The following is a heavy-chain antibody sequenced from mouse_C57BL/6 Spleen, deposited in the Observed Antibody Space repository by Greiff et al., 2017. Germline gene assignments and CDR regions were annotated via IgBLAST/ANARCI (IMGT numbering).Heavy chain of an antibody. J-gene: IGHJ3*01. CDR1: GFTFSDYG. CDR2: ISSGSSTI. Sequence: EVQLVESGGGLVKPGGSLKLSCAASGFTFSDYGMHWVRQAPEKGLEWVAYISSGSSTIYSADTVKGRFTISRDNAKNTLFLQMTSLRSEDTAMYYCARGYDYDAWFAYWGQGTLVTVSA. CDR3: ARGYDYDAWFAY. D-gene: IGHD2-4*01. V-gene: IGHV5-17*01.